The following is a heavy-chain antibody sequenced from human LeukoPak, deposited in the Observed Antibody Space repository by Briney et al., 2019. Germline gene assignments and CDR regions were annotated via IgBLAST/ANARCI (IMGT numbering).Heavy chain of an antibody. CDR1: GGSISSYY. CDR2: ISSGSSTI. Sequence: PSETLSLTCTVSGGSISSYYWNWVRQAPGKGLEWVSYISSGSSTIYYADSVKGRFTISRDNAKNSLCLQMNSLRDEDTAVYYCARENIVVVTAIRDAFDIWGQGTMVTVSS. CDR3: ARENIVVVTAIRDAFDI. D-gene: IGHD2-21*02. J-gene: IGHJ3*02. V-gene: IGHV3-48*02.